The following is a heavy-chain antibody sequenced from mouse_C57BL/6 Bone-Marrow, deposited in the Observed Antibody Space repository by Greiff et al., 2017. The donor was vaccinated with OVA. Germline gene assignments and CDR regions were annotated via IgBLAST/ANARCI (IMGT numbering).Heavy chain of an antibody. Sequence: VQLQQPGAELVMPGASVKLSCKASGYTFTSYWMHWVKQRPGQGLEWIGEIDPSDSYTNYNQKFKGKSTLTVDKSSSTAYMQLSSLTSEDSAVYYCARSRYYGSSYWGQGTTLTVSS. D-gene: IGHD1-1*01. CDR1: GYTFTSYW. CDR3: ARSRYYGSSY. CDR2: IDPSDSYT. V-gene: IGHV1-69*01. J-gene: IGHJ2*01.